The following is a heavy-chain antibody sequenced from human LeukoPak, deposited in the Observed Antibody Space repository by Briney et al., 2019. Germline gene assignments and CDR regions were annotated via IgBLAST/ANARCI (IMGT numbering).Heavy chain of an antibody. V-gene: IGHV1-69*04. CDR1: GGTFSSYA. Sequence: SVKVSCKASGGTFSSYAISWVRQAPGQGLEWMGRIIPIFGIANYAQKFQGRVTITADKSTSTAYMELSSLRSEDTAVYYCARDRYCSSTSCQLNGWFDPWGQGALVTVSS. CDR2: IIPIFGIA. J-gene: IGHJ5*02. D-gene: IGHD2-2*01. CDR3: ARDRYCSSTSCQLNGWFDP.